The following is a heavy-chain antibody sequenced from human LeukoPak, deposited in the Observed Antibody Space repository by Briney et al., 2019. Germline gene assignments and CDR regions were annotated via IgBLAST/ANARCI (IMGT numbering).Heavy chain of an antibody. J-gene: IGHJ6*03. CDR3: ARVFGYYYFYMDV. Sequence: ASVSVSCKASGYTFVNFGLIWVRQAPGQGLEWMGWISPENGDTNYAQNFQVRVTMTTDTSTNTAYMELRSLTSDDTAVYFCARVFGYYYFYMDVWGEGTTVIISS. CDR1: GYTFVNFG. D-gene: IGHD3/OR15-3a*01. CDR2: ISPENGDT. V-gene: IGHV1-18*01.